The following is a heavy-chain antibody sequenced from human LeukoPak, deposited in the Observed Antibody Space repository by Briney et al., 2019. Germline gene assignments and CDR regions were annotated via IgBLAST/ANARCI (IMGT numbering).Heavy chain of an antibody. D-gene: IGHD5-18*01. CDR2: ISGSGGST. CDR1: GFTFSSYG. J-gene: IGHJ4*02. Sequence: PGGSLRLSCAASGFTFSSYGMSWVRQAPGKGLEWVSAISGSGGSTYYADSVKGRFTISRDISKNTLYLQMNSLRAEDTAVYYCAKNRDRGYSYGYLDYWGQGTLVTVSS. CDR3: AKNRDRGYSYGYLDY. V-gene: IGHV3-23*01.